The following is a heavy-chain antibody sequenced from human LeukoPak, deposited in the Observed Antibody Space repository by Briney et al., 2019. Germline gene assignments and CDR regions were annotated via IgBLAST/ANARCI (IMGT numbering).Heavy chain of an antibody. CDR2: IIPIFGTA. J-gene: IGHJ6*02. D-gene: IGHD2-2*02. CDR3: ARGVVVVPAAISYYYYGMDV. V-gene: IGHV1-69*13. Sequence: ASVKVSCKASGGTFSSYAISWVRQAPGQGLEWMGGIIPIFGTANYAQKFQGRVTITAGESTSTAYMELSSLRSEDTAVYYCARGVVVVPAAISYYYYGMDVWGQGATVTVSS. CDR1: GGTFSSYA.